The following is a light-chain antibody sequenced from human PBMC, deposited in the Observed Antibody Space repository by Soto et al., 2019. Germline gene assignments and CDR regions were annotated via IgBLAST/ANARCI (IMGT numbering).Light chain of an antibody. CDR2: EGS. CDR3: CSYAGSSLYV. CDR1: SSDDGSYNL. V-gene: IGLV2-23*01. Sequence: QSALTHPASVSGSPGQSITIPCTGTSSDDGSYNLVSWYQQHPGKAPKLMIYEGSKRPSGVSNRFSGSKSGNTASLTISGLQAEDEADYYCCSYAGSSLYVFGTGTKVTVL. J-gene: IGLJ1*01.